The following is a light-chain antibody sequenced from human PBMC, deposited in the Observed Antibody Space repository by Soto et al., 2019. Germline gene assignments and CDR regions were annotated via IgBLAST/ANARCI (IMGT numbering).Light chain of an antibody. Sequence: QSALTQPRSVSGSPGQSVTISCTGTSSDVGGYEYVTWYQQHPGKAPKLMIYDVSKRPSGVPDRFSASKSGNTASLTISGLQAEDEADYYCCSYAGSYTFVVFGGGTKVTVL. CDR3: CSYAGSYTFVV. CDR1: SSDVGGYEY. V-gene: IGLV2-11*01. CDR2: DVS. J-gene: IGLJ2*01.